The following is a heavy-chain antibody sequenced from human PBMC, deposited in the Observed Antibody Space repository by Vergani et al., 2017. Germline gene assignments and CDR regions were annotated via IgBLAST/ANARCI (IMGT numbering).Heavy chain of an antibody. J-gene: IGHJ5*02. Sequence: VQLVQSGAEVRKPGASVTVSCTASGYIFKNDYIHWLRQAPGQAFEWMGILNPTTGHTTSAQKFMGRVDMTRDPSTDTSTRTVQMTLSSLRSEDTAVYYCARSIGYCAGSTCRAYYFGHWGQGTRVTVSS. D-gene: IGHD2-21*01. V-gene: IGHV1-46*02. CDR1: GYIFKNDY. CDR3: ARSIGYCAGSTCRAYYFGH. CDR2: LNPTTGHT.